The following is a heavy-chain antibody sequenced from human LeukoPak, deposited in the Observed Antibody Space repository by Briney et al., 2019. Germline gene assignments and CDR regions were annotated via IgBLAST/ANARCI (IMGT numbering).Heavy chain of an antibody. CDR1: GGSISSYY. CDR2: IYASGST. D-gene: IGHD6-6*01. V-gene: IGHV4-4*07. CDR3: ARDSNLEYSSSRGLGR. J-gene: IGHJ4*02. Sequence: PSETLSLTCTVSGGSISSYYWSWIRQPAGKGLEWFGRIYASGSTYYNPSLKSRVTMSVDTSKNQFSLRLTTVTAADTAVYDCARDSNLEYSSSRGLGRWGQGTLVTVSS.